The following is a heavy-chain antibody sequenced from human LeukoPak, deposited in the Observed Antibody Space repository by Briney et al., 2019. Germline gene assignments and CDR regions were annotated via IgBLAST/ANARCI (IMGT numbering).Heavy chain of an antibody. Sequence: ASVKVSCKASGYSLTRYAISWVRQAPGQGLEWMGWINTYNGHTNYAQKFQGRVTMTTDTSTSTAYMDLRSLRSDDTAMYYCARDRSWTIDAFDIWGQGTMVTISS. CDR3: ARDRSWTIDAFDI. CDR2: INTYNGHT. CDR1: GYSLTRYA. D-gene: IGHD6-13*01. V-gene: IGHV1-18*01. J-gene: IGHJ3*02.